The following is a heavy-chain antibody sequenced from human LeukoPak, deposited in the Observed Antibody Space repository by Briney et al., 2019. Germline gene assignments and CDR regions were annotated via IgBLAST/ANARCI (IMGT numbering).Heavy chain of an antibody. CDR3: ARGRKVGRSGGSCYAFASTWFDP. Sequence: PSQTLSLTCTVSGGSISSGSYYWSWIRQPAGKGLEWIGRIYTSGSTNYNPSLKSRVTISVDTSKNQFSLKLSSVTAADTAVYYCARGRKVGRSGGSCYAFASTWFDPWGQGTLVTVSS. CDR1: GGSISSGSYY. D-gene: IGHD2-15*01. CDR2: IYTSGST. V-gene: IGHV4-61*02. J-gene: IGHJ5*02.